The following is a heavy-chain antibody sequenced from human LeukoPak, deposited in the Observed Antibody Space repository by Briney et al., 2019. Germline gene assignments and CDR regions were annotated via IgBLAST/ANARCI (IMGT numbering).Heavy chain of an antibody. D-gene: IGHD2-15*01. V-gene: IGHV4-39*01. J-gene: IGHJ5*02. Sequence: PSETLSLTCTVSGGSISSSYDFWGWIRQPPGKRLEWIGSRYYSGSTYYNPSLKSRITISVDTSKNQFSLKLSSVTAADTAMYYCARGYCSGGSCYDNWFDPWGQGTLVTVSS. CDR1: GGSISSSYDF. CDR3: ARGYCSGGSCYDNWFDP. CDR2: RYYSGST.